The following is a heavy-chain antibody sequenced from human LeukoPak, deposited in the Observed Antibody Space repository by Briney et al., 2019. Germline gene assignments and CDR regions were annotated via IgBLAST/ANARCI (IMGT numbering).Heavy chain of an antibody. CDR3: SRASSSVPNLLDY. V-gene: IGHV3-74*01. D-gene: IGHD6-19*01. CDR1: GITFSSNW. CDR2: IGTDGSST. Sequence: GGSLRLSCAASGITFSSNWMHWVRQGPGKGLVWVSRIGTDGSSTTYADSVKGRFTISRDNAKNTLYLQMNSLRAEDTAVYYCSRASSSVPNLLDYWGQGTLVTVSS. J-gene: IGHJ4*02.